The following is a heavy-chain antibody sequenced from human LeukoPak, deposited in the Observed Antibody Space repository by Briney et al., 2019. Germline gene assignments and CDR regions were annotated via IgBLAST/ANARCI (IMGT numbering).Heavy chain of an antibody. CDR3: ARVWRYCSSGGSCTDAFDI. D-gene: IGHD2-15*01. V-gene: IGHV4-59*01. CDR1: RGSISRYY. Sequence: SETLSLTCTLSRGSISRYYWSWIPHPPRERLEWSWYILYIGRTKYNTSIKSRVTISVDTSKNQFPLKLNSVTAADTAVYYCARVWRYCSSGGSCTDAFDIWGQATMVTISS. CDR2: ILYIGRT. J-gene: IGHJ3*02.